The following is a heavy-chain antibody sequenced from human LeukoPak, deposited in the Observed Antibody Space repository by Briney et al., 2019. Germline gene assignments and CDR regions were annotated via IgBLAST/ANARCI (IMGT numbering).Heavy chain of an antibody. CDR2: ISGSGGST. D-gene: IGHD6-19*01. Sequence: GGSLRLSCAASGFTLSSYAMSWVRQAPGKGLEWVSAISGSGGSTYYADSVKGRFTISRDNSKNTLYLQMNSLRAEDTAVYYCAKGVAVALDPRLDYFDYWGQGTLVTVSS. J-gene: IGHJ4*02. CDR3: AKGVAVALDPRLDYFDY. CDR1: GFTLSSYA. V-gene: IGHV3-23*01.